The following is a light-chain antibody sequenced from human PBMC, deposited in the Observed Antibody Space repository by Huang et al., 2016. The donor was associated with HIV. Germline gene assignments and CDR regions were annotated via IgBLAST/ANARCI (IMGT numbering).Light chain of an antibody. J-gene: IGKJ1*01. Sequence: DIQMTQSQSSLSASVGERVTIPCRSSQSISSYLNWYHQKPGKAPKHLIYAASSLQSGVPARFSGSGSGTDFTLTISSLQPEDFATYHCQQSYSTPRTLGQGTKVEIK. CDR2: AAS. V-gene: IGKV1-39*01. CDR1: QSISSY. CDR3: QQSYSTPRT.